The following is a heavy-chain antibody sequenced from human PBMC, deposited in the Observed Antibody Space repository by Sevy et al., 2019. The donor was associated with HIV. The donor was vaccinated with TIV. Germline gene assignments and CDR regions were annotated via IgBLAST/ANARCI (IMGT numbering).Heavy chain of an antibody. CDR1: GFTFSAYS. CDR2: ISTGTDHI. CDR3: VRRGVDAYNVYFDL. V-gene: IGHV3-21*05. D-gene: IGHD3-10*01. J-gene: IGHJ4*02. Sequence: GGSLRLSCTASGFTFSAYSMNWVRQAPGKGLEWLSYISTGTDHIYYADSAKGRFTISRDDAKKSVYLEMKSLRDQDTALYYCVRRGVDAYNVYFDLWGQGILVTVSS.